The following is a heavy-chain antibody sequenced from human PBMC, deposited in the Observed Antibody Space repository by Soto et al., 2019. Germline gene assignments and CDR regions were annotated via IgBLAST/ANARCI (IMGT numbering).Heavy chain of an antibody. CDR3: ARGSQLERDALDI. J-gene: IGHJ3*02. CDR1: GVSINSGGYY. Sequence: QVQLQESGPGLVKPSQTLSLTCSVSGVSINSGGYYWSWIRHHPGKGLEWIGYIDYTGHTFYNPSLKSRVDMSLDTSKNQFSLKLSSVTAADTAVYYCARGSQLERDALDIWGQGTMVTVSS. CDR2: IDYTGHT. D-gene: IGHD1-1*01. V-gene: IGHV4-31*03.